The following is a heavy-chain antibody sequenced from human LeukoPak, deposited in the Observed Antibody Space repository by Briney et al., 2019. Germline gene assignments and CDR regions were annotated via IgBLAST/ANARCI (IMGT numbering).Heavy chain of an antibody. CDR1: GYSFTDHW. Sequence: GESLRISCKGSGYSFTDHWITWVRQMPGKGLEWMGRIDPSDSYTNYSPSFQGHVTISADKSISTAFLQWSSLKASDTAMYYCARLRWPRGGRSSFDYWGQGALVTVSS. V-gene: IGHV5-10-1*01. D-gene: IGHD3-10*01. J-gene: IGHJ4*02. CDR3: ARLRWPRGGRSSFDY. CDR2: IDPSDSYT.